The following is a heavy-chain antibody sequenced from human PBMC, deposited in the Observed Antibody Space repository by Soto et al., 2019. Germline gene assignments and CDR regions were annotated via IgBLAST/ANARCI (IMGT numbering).Heavy chain of an antibody. Sequence: PGGSLRLSCAASGFTFSSYAMHWVRQAPGKGLEWVAAISYSGSSKYYADSVKGRFTISRDNSKNTLYLQMNSLRAEDTAVYYCAKGTQLITMVRGVINYYMDVWGKGTTVTVSS. D-gene: IGHD3-10*01. CDR3: AKGTQLITMVRGVINYYMDV. CDR1: GFTFSSYA. V-gene: IGHV3-30*04. J-gene: IGHJ6*03. CDR2: ISYSGSSK.